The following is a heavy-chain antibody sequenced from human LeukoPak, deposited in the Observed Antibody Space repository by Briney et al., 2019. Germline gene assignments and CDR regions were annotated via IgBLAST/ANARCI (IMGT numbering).Heavy chain of an antibody. V-gene: IGHV3-30*03. J-gene: IGHJ6*02. D-gene: IGHD3-10*01. CDR2: ISYDGSNK. CDR1: GFTFSSYG. CDR3: ARDSGSGSYMPLDV. Sequence: PGGFLRLSCAASGFTFSSYGMHWVHQAPGKGLEWVAVISYDGSNKYYADSVKGRFTISRDNSKNTLYLQMNSLRAEDTAVYYCARDSGSGSYMPLDVWGQGTTVTVSS.